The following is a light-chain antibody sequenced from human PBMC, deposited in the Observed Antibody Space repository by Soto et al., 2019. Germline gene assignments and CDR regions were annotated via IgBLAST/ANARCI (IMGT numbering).Light chain of an antibody. CDR3: QQYGSSPQT. CDR2: GAS. CDR1: QSVSSSY. J-gene: IGKJ1*01. Sequence: TVLKQSPGTLSLSPVERATLSCRTSQSVSSSYLAWYQQKPGQAPRLLIYGASNRATGIPDRFSGSGSGTDFTLTISRLEPEDFAMYFCQQYGSSPQTFGQGTKVDIK. V-gene: IGKV3-20*01.